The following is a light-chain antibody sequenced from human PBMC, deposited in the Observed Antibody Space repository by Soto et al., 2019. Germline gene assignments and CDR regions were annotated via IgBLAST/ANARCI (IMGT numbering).Light chain of an antibody. J-gene: IGLJ3*02. Sequence: QSALTQPASVSGSPGQSITISCTGTSSDVGRYNYVSWYQQHPAKAPKLVIYDVSNRPSGVSNRFSGSKSGNTASLTISGLQSEDEADYYCSSYTSSSTRVFGGGTQLTVL. CDR1: SSDVGRYNY. CDR3: SSYTSSSTRV. CDR2: DVS. V-gene: IGLV2-14*01.